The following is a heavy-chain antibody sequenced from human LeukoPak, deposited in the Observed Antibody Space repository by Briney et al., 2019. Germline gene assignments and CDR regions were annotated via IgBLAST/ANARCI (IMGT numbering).Heavy chain of an antibody. J-gene: IGHJ6*03. D-gene: IGHD3-3*01. CDR2: IYYSGST. CDR1: GGSISSHY. V-gene: IGHV4-59*11. CDR3: ARGLNSIFGVAIHYYYMDV. Sequence: SETLSLTCTDSGGSISSHYWSWIRQPPGKGLEWIGCIYYSGSTNYNPSLKSRVTISVDTSKNQFSLKLSSVTAADTAVYYCARGLNSIFGVAIHYYYMDVWGKGTTVTVSS.